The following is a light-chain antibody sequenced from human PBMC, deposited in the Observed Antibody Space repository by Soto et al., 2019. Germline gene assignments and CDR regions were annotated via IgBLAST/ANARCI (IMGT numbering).Light chain of an antibody. J-gene: IGLJ2*01. CDR3: QACDSSTVV. V-gene: IGLV3-1*01. Sequence: SYELTQPPSVSVSPGQTASITCSGDKLGDKYGCWYQQKPGQSPVLVIYQDSKRPSGIPERFSGSNSGNTATLTISGTQAMDEADYYCQACDSSTVVFGGGTKLTVL. CDR1: KLGDKY. CDR2: QDS.